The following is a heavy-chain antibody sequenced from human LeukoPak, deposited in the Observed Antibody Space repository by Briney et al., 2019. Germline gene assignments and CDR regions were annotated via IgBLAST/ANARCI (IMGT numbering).Heavy chain of an antibody. CDR2: ISSSSSPI. CDR3: ARSRRLLWFGELLDYFDY. D-gene: IGHD3-10*01. Sequence: PGGSLRLSCAASGFTFSSYSMNWVRQAPGKGLEWVSYISSSSSPIYYADSVKGRFTISRDNAKNSLYLQMNSLRAEDTAVYYCARSRRLLWFGELLDYFDYWGQGTLVTVSS. V-gene: IGHV3-48*04. J-gene: IGHJ4*02. CDR1: GFTFSSYS.